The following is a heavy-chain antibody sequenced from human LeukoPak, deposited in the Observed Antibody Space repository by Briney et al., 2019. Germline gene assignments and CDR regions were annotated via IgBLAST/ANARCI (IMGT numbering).Heavy chain of an antibody. CDR3: ARDLEYDSSGYYP. CDR2: IYDSGST. J-gene: IGHJ5*02. D-gene: IGHD3-22*01. V-gene: IGHV4-59*01. Sequence: SETLSLTCTVSGCSISSYYWSWIRQPPGKGLEWVGYIYDSGSTNHNPSLKSRGTISVDTSKNQFSLKLRSVTAADKDVYYCARDLEYDSSGYYPWGKGTLVTVSS. CDR1: GCSISSYY.